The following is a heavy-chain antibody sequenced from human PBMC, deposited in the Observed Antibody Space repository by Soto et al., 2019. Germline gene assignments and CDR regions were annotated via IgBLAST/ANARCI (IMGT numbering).Heavy chain of an antibody. CDR2: IIPIFGTA. V-gene: IGHV1-69*13. J-gene: IGHJ6*02. CDR3: ARWGQNTIFGEFPYYYGMDV. Sequence: SVKVSCKASGGTFSSYSISWVRQAPGQGLEWMGGIIPIFGTANYAQKFQGRVTITADESTSTAYMELSSLRSEDTAVYYCARWGQNTIFGEFPYYYGMDVWGQGTTVTVSS. CDR1: GGTFSSYS. D-gene: IGHD3-3*01.